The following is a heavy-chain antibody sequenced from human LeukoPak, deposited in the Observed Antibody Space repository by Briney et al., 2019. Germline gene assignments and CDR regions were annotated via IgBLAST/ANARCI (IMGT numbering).Heavy chain of an antibody. D-gene: IGHD3-22*01. V-gene: IGHV4-39*07. CDR1: GDSISSYY. CDR3: AKSNGYGLIDI. CDR2: IYHSGST. Sequence: SETLSLTCTVYGDSISSYYWAWLRQPPGKGVEWIGSIYHSGSTYYNPSLKIRVTISLDTSRNQFSLKLNSVTAADTAVYYCAKSNGYGLIDIWGQGTMVTVSS. J-gene: IGHJ3*02.